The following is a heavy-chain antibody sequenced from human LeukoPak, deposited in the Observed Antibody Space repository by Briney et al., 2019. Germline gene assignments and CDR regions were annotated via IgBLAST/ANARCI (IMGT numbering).Heavy chain of an antibody. CDR3: ARGGYSYGYYWFDP. D-gene: IGHD5-18*01. CDR2: IYTSGST. V-gene: IGHV4-61*02. J-gene: IGHJ5*02. Sequence: NPSETLSLTCTVSGDSISSGDYYWPSIRQPAGKGLEWIGRIYTSGSTNYNPSLKSRVTISLDTSKNQFSLKLSSVTAADTAVYYCARGGYSYGYYWFDPWGQGTLVTVSS. CDR1: GDSISSGDYY.